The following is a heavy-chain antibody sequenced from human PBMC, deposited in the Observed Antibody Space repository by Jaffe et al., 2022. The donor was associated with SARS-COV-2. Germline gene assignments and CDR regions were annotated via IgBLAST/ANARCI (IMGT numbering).Heavy chain of an antibody. J-gene: IGHJ3*02. CDR1: GFTFSSYA. Sequence: QVQLVESGGGVVQPGRSLRLSCAASGFTFSSYAMHWVRQAPGKGLEWVAVISYDGSNKYYADSVKGRFTISRDNSKNTLYLQMNSLRAEDTAVYYCARDQGIGLVVIMGDAFDIWGQGTMVTVSS. CDR3: ARDQGIGLVVIMGDAFDI. D-gene: IGHD3-3*01. CDR2: ISYDGSNK. V-gene: IGHV3-30*04.